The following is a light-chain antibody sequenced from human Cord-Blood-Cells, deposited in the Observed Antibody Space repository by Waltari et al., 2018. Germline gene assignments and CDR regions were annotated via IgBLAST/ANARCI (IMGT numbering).Light chain of an antibody. J-gene: IGLJ1*01. CDR1: RSDVGGYNY. V-gene: IGLV2-14*01. CDR3: SSYTSSSTKV. CDR2: EVS. Sequence: QSALTQPASVSGSPGQSITISCPGTRSDVGGYNYVSWYQQHPGKAPKLMIYEVSNRPSGVSNRFSGSKSGNTASLTISGLQAEDEADYYCSSYTSSSTKVFGTGTKVTVL.